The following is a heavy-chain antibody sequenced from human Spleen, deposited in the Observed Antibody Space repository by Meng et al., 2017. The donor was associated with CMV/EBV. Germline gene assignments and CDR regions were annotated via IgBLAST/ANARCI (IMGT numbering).Heavy chain of an antibody. D-gene: IGHD3-3*01. CDR3: AKAFTIFGVVILGDPFDY. V-gene: IGHV3-9*01. Sequence: GGSLRLSCAASGFTFDDYAMHWVRQAPGKGLEWVSGISWNSGSIGYADSVKGRFTISRDNAKNSLYLQMNSLRAEDTALYYCAKAFTIFGVVILGDPFDYWGQGTLVTVSS. J-gene: IGHJ4*02. CDR1: GFTFDDYA. CDR2: ISWNSGSI.